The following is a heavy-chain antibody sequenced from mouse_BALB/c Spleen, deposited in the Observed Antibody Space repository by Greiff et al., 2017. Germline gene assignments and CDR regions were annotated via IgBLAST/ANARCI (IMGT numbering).Heavy chain of an antibody. V-gene: IGHV1-80*01. D-gene: IGHD2-14*01. CDR1: GYAFSSYW. CDR2: IYPGDGDT. J-gene: IGHJ4*01. Sequence: QVQLQQSGAELVRPGSSVKISCKASGYAFSSYWMNWVKQRPGQGLEWIGQIYPGDGDTNYNGKFKGKATLTADKSSSTAYMQLSSLTSEDSAVYFCARNYRYDEDYAMDYWGQGTSVTVSS. CDR3: ARNYRYDEDYAMDY.